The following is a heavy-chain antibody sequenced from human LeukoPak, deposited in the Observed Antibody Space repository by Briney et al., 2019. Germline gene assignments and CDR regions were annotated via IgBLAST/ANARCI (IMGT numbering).Heavy chain of an antibody. J-gene: IGHJ3*02. V-gene: IGHV1-46*01. CDR1: GYTFSNYY. Sequence: ASVKVSCTASGYTFSNYYIHWVRQAPGQGLEWMGIVNPSGGSSSHAQKFQGRVTMTRDTSTTTVSMELSSLRSEDTAVYYCASGRYDSSTHWGAFDIWGQGTMVTVSS. CDR3: ASGRYDSSTHWGAFDI. CDR2: VNPSGGSS. D-gene: IGHD3-22*01.